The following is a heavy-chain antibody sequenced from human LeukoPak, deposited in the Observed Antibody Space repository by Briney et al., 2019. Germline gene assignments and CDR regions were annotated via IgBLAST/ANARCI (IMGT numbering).Heavy chain of an antibody. CDR1: GFTFSSYW. CDR2: IKQDGSEK. CDR3: ASGAYYDFWSGYYMGYYFDY. J-gene: IGHJ4*02. D-gene: IGHD3-3*01. Sequence: GSLRLSCAASGFTFSSYWMSWVRQAPGKGLEWVANIKQDGSEKYYVDSVKGRFTISRDNAKNSLYLQMNSLRAEDTAVYYCASGAYYDFWSGYYMGYYFDYWGQGTLVTVSS. V-gene: IGHV3-7*01.